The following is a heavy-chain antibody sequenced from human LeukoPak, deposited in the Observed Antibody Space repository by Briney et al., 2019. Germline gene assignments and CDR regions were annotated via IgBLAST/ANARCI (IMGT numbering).Heavy chain of an antibody. D-gene: IGHD2-2*01. CDR3: ARDTSVPAAMEAFDI. CDR2: IYYSGST. Sequence: SETLSLTCTVSGGSISSGDYYWSWIRQPSGKGLEWIGYIYYSGSTYYNPSLKSRVTISVDTSKNQFSLKLSSVTAADTAVYYCARDTSVPAAMEAFDIWGQGTMVTVSS. CDR1: GGSISSGDYY. J-gene: IGHJ3*02. V-gene: IGHV4-30-4*08.